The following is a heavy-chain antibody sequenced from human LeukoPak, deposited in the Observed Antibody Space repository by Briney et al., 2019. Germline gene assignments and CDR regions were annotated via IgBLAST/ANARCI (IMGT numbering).Heavy chain of an antibody. D-gene: IGHD3-22*01. J-gene: IGHJ4*02. Sequence: GGSLRLSCAASGFTFDDYAMHWVRHAPGKGLEWVSGINWNSGSTGYADSVKGRFTISRDNVKNSLYLQMNSLRAEDTALYYCTKAMETYYYDSSGYYFHYWGQGTLVTVSS. CDR2: INWNSGST. CDR1: GFTFDDYA. V-gene: IGHV3-9*01. CDR3: TKAMETYYYDSSGYYFHY.